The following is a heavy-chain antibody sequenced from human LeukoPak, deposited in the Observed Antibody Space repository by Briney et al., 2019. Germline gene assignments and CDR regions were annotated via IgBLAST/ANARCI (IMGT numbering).Heavy chain of an antibody. Sequence: SETLSLTCAVYGGSFSGYYWSWIRQPPGKGLEWIREINHSGSTNYNPSLKSRVTISVDTSKNQFSLKLSSVTAADTAVYYCARGAYYYGSGSYYNGNDYWGQGTLVTVSS. J-gene: IGHJ4*02. V-gene: IGHV4-34*01. D-gene: IGHD3-10*01. CDR1: GGSFSGYY. CDR2: INHSGST. CDR3: ARGAYYYGSGSYYNGNDY.